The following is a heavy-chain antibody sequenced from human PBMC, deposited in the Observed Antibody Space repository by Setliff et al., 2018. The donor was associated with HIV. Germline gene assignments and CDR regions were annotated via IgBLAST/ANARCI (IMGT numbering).Heavy chain of an antibody. Sequence: GASVKVSCKASGYTFNNYGVMWVRQAPGQGLEWMGWISGYGNRKYAQKFEGRPTVTTDTSTSTAYVELRTLRSDDTAVYFCASGRGIYGSGALEAYDIWGQGTMVTVSS. CDR1: GYTFNNYG. J-gene: IGHJ3*02. V-gene: IGHV1-18*01. CDR2: ISGYGNR. D-gene: IGHD3-10*01. CDR3: ASGRGIYGSGALEAYDI.